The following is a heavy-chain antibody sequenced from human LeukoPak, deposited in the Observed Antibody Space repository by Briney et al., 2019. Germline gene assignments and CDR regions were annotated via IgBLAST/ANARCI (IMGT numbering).Heavy chain of an antibody. CDR2: INPSGGST. CDR3: ARDLASSVVRGVMGY. D-gene: IGHD3-10*01. Sequence: GASVKVSCKASGYTFTSYYMHWVRQAPGQGLEWMGIINPSGGSTSYAQKFQGRVTMTRDTSTSTVYMELSSLRSEDTAVYYCARDLASSVVRGVMGYWGQGTLVIVSS. CDR1: GYTFTSYY. V-gene: IGHV1-46*01. J-gene: IGHJ4*02.